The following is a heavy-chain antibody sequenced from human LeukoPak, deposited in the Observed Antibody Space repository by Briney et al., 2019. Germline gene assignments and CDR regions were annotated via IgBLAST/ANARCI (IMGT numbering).Heavy chain of an antibody. CDR3: ARARIQSFGFDP. CDR2: IIPIFGTA. D-gene: IGHD5-18*01. V-gene: IGHV1-69*05. J-gene: IGHJ5*02. Sequence: EASVKVSCKASGGTFSSYAISWVRQAPGQGLEWMGGIIPIFGTANYAQKLQGRVTLTTDESTSPAYMELSSLRSEDTAVYYCARARIQSFGFDPWGQGTLVTVSS. CDR1: GGTFSSYA.